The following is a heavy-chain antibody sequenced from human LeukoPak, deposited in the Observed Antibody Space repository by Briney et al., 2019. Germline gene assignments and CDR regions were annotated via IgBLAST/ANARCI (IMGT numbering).Heavy chain of an antibody. V-gene: IGHV3-30*04. CDR1: GFTFSSYA. CDR3: ARGCGVGSCYLQLDY. J-gene: IGHJ4*02. Sequence: PGRSLRLSCAASGFTFSSYAMHWVRQAPGKGREWVAVISYDGSNKYYADSVKGRFTISRDNSKNTLYLQMNSLRAEDTAVYYCARGCGVGSCYLQLDYWGQGTLVTVSS. CDR2: ISYDGSNK. D-gene: IGHD2-15*01.